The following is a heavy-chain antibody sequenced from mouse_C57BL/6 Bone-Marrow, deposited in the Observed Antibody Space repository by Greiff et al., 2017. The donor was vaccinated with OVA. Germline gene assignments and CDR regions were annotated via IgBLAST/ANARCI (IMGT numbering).Heavy chain of an antibody. Sequence: EVHLVESGGGLVQPGGSLSLSCAASGFTFTDYYMSWVRQPPGKALEWLGFIRNKANGYTTEYSASVKGRFTISRDNSQSILYLQMNALRAEDSATSYCARSFPCWYFDVWGTGTTVTVSS. CDR1: GFTFTDYY. J-gene: IGHJ1*03. CDR3: ARSFPCWYFDV. V-gene: IGHV7-3*01. CDR2: IRNKANGYTT.